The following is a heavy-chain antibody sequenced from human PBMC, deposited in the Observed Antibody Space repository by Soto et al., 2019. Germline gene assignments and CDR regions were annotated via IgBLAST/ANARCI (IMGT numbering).Heavy chain of an antibody. Sequence: GASVKVSCKASGYTFTSYYMHWVRQAPGQGLEWMGIINPSGGSTSYAQKFQGRVTMTRDTSTSTVYMELSSLRSEDTAVYYCARREMAPYDYWYFDYWGQGTLVTVSS. J-gene: IGHJ4*02. CDR3: ARREMAPYDYWYFDY. V-gene: IGHV1-46*01. CDR1: GYTFTSYY. CDR2: INPSGGST. D-gene: IGHD3-16*01.